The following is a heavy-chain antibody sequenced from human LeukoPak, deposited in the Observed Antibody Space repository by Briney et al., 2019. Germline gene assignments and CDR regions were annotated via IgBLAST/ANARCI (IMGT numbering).Heavy chain of an antibody. V-gene: IGHV4-38-2*02. J-gene: IGHJ6*03. CDR3: ASFYCSGGSCDQYFSYYYMDV. CDR2: IYHSGST. CDR1: GYSISTGYY. Sequence: SETLSLTCTVSGYSISTGYYWGWIRQPPGQGLEWIGTIYHSGSTYYNPSLQSRVTISVDTSKNQFSLKLNSVTAADTAVYYCASFYCSGGSCDQYFSYYYMDVWGKGTTVTISS. D-gene: IGHD2-15*01.